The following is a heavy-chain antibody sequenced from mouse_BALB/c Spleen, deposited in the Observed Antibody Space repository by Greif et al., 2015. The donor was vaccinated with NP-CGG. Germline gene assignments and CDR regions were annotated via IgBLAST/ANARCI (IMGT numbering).Heavy chain of an antibody. J-gene: IGHJ4*01. CDR2: IYPGGGYT. V-gene: IGHV1-63*02. Sequence: VQLQQSGAELVRPGTSVKISCKASGYTFTNYWLGWVKQRPGHGLEWIGDIYPGGGYTNYNEKFKGKATLTADTSSSTAYMQLSSLTSEDSAVYFCARSGHYYGSRNYAMDYWGQGTSVTVSS. CDR1: GYTFTNYW. CDR3: ARSGHYYGSRNYAMDY. D-gene: IGHD1-1*01.